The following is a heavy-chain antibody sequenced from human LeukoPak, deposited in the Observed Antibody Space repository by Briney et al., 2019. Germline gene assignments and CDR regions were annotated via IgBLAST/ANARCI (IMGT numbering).Heavy chain of an antibody. D-gene: IGHD5-18*01. CDR1: GGSISSYY. J-gene: IGHJ2*01. CDR2: IYYSGST. Sequence: SETLSLTCTVSGGSISSYYWSWIRQPPGKGLEWIGYIYYSGSTNYNPSPKSRVTISVDTSKNQFPLRLSSVTAADTAVYYCARSGYSYGSRSPIYWYFDLWGRGTLVTVSS. CDR3: ARSGYSYGSRSPIYWYFDL. V-gene: IGHV4-59*01.